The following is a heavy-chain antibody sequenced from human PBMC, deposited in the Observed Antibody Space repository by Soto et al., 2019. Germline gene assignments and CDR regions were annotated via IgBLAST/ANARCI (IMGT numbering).Heavy chain of an antibody. V-gene: IGHV4-34*01. CDR3: ARGVVRGVTQHAFDI. J-gene: IGHJ3*02. D-gene: IGHD3-10*01. CDR1: GGSFSGYY. CDR2: INHSGST. Sequence: SETLSLTCAVYGGSFSGYYWSWIRQPPGKGLEWIGEINHSGSTNYNPPLKSRVTISVDTSKNQFSLKLSSVTAADTAVYYCARGVVRGVTQHAFDIWGQGTMVTVSS.